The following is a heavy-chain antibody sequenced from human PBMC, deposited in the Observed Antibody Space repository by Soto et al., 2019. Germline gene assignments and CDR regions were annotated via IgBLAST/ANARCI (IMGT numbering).Heavy chain of an antibody. CDR1: GGSISSGRYY. J-gene: IGHJ4*02. Sequence: QVQLQESGSGLVKPSQTLSLTCTVSGGSISSGRYYWSWIRQHPGKGLEWLGYISYNGSTYYRPSLKSRVTISRDTSKNQFSLKLTSVTAADTAVYYCARECSSTSCPFHYWGQGTLVTVSS. CDR2: ISYNGST. CDR3: ARECSSTSCPFHY. D-gene: IGHD2-2*01. V-gene: IGHV4-31*03.